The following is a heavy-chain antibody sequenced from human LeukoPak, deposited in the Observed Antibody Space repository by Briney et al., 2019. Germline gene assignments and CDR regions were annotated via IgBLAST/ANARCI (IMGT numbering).Heavy chain of an antibody. Sequence: GGSLRLSCAASGFTFSSYAMSWVRQAPGKGLEWVSAISGSGGSTYYADSVKGRFTISRDNSKNTLYLQMNSLRAEDTAVYYCARNRKLLQRGGDAFDIWGQGTMVTVSS. CDR2: ISGSGGST. V-gene: IGHV3-23*01. CDR3: ARNRKLLQRGGDAFDI. D-gene: IGHD1-26*01. CDR1: GFTFSSYA. J-gene: IGHJ3*02.